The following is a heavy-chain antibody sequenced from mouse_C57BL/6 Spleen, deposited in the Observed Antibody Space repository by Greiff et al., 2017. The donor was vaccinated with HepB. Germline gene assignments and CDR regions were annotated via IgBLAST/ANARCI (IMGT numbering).Heavy chain of an antibody. D-gene: IGHD1-1*01. CDR2: IDPENGDT. Sequence: DVKLQESGAELVRPGASVKLSCTASGFNIKDDYMHWVKQRPEQGLEWIGWIDPENGDTEYASKFQGKATITADTSSNTAYLQLSSLTSEDTAVYYCTRLLLFAYWGQGTLVTVSA. CDR3: TRLLLFAY. V-gene: IGHV14-4*01. J-gene: IGHJ3*01. CDR1: GFNIKDDY.